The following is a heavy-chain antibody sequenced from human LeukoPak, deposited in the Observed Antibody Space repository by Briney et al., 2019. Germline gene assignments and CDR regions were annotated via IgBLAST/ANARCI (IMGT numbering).Heavy chain of an antibody. CDR3: ARSYGARFDF. V-gene: IGHV5-51*01. D-gene: IGHD4-17*01. CDR1: GYSFTTNW. CDR2: IYPSDSDT. Sequence: GESLQISCKGSGYSFTTNWIGWVRQMPGKGLEWMGIIYPSDSDTRYSPSFQGQVTISADKSINTAYLQWSSLKASDTAMYYCARSYGARFDFWGQGTLVIVSS. J-gene: IGHJ4*02.